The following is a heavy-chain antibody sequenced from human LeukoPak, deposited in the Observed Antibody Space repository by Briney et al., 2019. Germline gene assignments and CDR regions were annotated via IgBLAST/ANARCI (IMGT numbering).Heavy chain of an antibody. V-gene: IGHV3-23*01. Sequence: GGSLRLSCAASGFTFSSYWMHWVRQAPGKGLVWVSTISGSGGSTNYADSVKGRFTVSRDNSKNTLYLQMNSLRAEDTAVYYGANLIAVAGTDDYWGKGNLVTVSS. CDR3: ANLIAVAGTDDY. CDR1: GFTFSSYW. J-gene: IGHJ4*02. D-gene: IGHD6-19*01. CDR2: ISGSGGST.